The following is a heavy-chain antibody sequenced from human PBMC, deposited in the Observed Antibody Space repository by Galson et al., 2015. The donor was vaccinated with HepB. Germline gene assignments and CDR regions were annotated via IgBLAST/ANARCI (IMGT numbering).Heavy chain of an antibody. D-gene: IGHD2-2*01. CDR2: IIPIFGTA. CDR3: ARGRDIVVVPAAISGWFDP. J-gene: IGHJ5*02. V-gene: IGHV1-69*13. CDR1: GGTFSSYA. Sequence: SVKVSCKASGGTFSSYAISWVRQAPGQGLEWMGGIIPIFGTANYAQKFQGRVTITADESTSTAYMELSSLRSEDTAVYYCARGRDIVVVPAAISGWFDPWGQG.